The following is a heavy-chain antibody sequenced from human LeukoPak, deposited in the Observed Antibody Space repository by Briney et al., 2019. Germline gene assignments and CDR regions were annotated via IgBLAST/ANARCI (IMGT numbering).Heavy chain of an antibody. CDR3: ARGSGSYCFDY. D-gene: IGHD1-26*01. CDR1: GGSFSGYY. CDR2: INHSGST. V-gene: IGHV4-34*01. Sequence: SETLSLTCAVYGGSFSGYYWSWIRQPPGKGLEWIGEINHSGSTNYNPSLKSRVTISVDTSKNQFSLKLSSVTAADTAVYYCARGSGSYCFDYWGQGTPVTVSS. J-gene: IGHJ4*02.